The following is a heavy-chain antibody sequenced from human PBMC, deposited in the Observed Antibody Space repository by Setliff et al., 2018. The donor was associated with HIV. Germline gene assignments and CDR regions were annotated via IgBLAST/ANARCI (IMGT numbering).Heavy chain of an antibody. Sequence: PSETLSLTCTVSGGSISSSSYYWGWIRQPPGKGLEWIGSIYYSGGTDYNPSLKSRVTISIDTSKNKFSLKLSSVTAADTAVYYCARGRLRFLGYFDYWGQGTLVTVSS. V-gene: IGHV4-39*07. D-gene: IGHD3-3*01. CDR3: ARGRLRFLGYFDY. CDR2: IYYSGGT. CDR1: GGSISSSSYY. J-gene: IGHJ4*02.